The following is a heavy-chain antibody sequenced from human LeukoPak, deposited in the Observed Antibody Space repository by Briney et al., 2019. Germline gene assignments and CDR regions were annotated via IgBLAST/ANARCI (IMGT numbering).Heavy chain of an antibody. CDR2: IYSGGST. Sequence: GGSLRLPCAASGFTVSSNYMSWVRQAPGKGLEWVSVIYSGGSTYYADSVKGRFTISRDNSKNTLYLQMNGLRAEDTAVYYCARDRSSSWYRGSFDYWGQGTLVTVSS. D-gene: IGHD6-13*01. J-gene: IGHJ4*02. V-gene: IGHV3-66*01. CDR1: GFTVSSNY. CDR3: ARDRSSSWYRGSFDY.